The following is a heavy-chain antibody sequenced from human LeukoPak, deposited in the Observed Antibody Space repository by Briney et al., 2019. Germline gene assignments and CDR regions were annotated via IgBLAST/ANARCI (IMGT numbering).Heavy chain of an antibody. CDR3: AATYSGYDLGAFDI. CDR1: GFTFSSYA. CDR2: ISGSGGST. Sequence: GGSLRLSCAASGFTFSSYAMSWVRQAPGKGLEWVSAISGSGGSTYYADSVKGRFTISRDNSKNTLYLQMSSLRAEDTAVYYCAATYSGYDLGAFDIWGQGTMVTVSS. V-gene: IGHV3-23*01. J-gene: IGHJ3*02. D-gene: IGHD5-12*01.